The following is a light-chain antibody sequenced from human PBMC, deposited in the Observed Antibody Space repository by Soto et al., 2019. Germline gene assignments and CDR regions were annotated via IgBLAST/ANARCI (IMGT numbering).Light chain of an antibody. CDR3: QQYNTYWT. V-gene: IGKV1-5*03. CDR1: QTISSSW. CDR2: KAS. J-gene: IGKJ1*01. Sequence: DIQMPQSPSTLSASVGASVPIAGRASQTISSSWLAWYQQKPGKAPKVLIYKASTLESGVPSRFSGSGSGTEFTLTISSLQPDDAATYYRQQYNTYWTFGQGTKVDIK.